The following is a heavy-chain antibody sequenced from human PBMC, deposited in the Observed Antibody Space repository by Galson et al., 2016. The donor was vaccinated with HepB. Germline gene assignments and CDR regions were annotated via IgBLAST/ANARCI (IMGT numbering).Heavy chain of an antibody. CDR2: ISGNGGET. CDR3: AKGGHYSPFDP. J-gene: IGHJ5*02. V-gene: IGHV3-23*01. D-gene: IGHD2-21*01. Sequence: SLRLSCAASGFTFSHSALTWIRQAPGKGLEWVSTISGNGGETFYADSVRGRFTISRDNSWNTLSLQMNGLRAEDTALYYCAKGGHYSPFDPWGQGTLVTVSS. CDR1: GFTFSHSA.